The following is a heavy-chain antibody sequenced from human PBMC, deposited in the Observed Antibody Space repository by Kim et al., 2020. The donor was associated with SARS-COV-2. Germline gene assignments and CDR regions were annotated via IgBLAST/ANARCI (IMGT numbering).Heavy chain of an antibody. CDR1: GGSISSSSYY. D-gene: IGHD1-7*01. V-gene: IGHV4-39*01. Sequence: SETLSLTCTVSGGSISSSSYYWGWIRQPPGKGLEWIGSIYYSGSTYYNPSLKSRVTISVDTSKNQFSLKLSSVTAADTAVYYCAGRPSHGITGTKRVAFDIWGQGTMVTVSS. CDR2: IYYSGST. CDR3: AGRPSHGITGTKRVAFDI. J-gene: IGHJ3*02.